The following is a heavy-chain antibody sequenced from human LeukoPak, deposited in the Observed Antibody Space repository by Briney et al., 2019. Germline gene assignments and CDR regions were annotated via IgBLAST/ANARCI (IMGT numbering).Heavy chain of an antibody. CDR3: ATTRGSSFDY. Sequence: PGGSLRLSCAASGFTLSSNYMCWVRQAPGKGLEWVSIIYSGGNTYYADSVKGRFTTSRDNSKNTLYLQMNSLRVEDTAVYYCATTRGSSFDYWGQGTLVTVSS. D-gene: IGHD3-10*01. CDR2: IYSGGNT. V-gene: IGHV3-53*01. J-gene: IGHJ4*02. CDR1: GFTLSSNY.